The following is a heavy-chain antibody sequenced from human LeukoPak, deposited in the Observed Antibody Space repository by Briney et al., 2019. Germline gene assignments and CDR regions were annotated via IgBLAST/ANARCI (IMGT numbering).Heavy chain of an antibody. Sequence: GGSLRLSCAASGFTFSTYAMSWVRQAPGGGLEWVSYISSSSTTIYYADSVKGRFTISRDNAKNSLYLQMNSLRAEDTAVYYCARGRGYSLLFDYWGQGALVTVSP. V-gene: IGHV3-48*01. CDR1: GFTFSTYA. CDR3: ARGRGYSLLFDY. J-gene: IGHJ4*02. D-gene: IGHD5-24*01. CDR2: ISSSSTTI.